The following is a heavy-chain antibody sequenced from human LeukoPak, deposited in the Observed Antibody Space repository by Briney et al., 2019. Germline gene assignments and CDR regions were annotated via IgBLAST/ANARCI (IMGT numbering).Heavy chain of an antibody. J-gene: IGHJ5*02. CDR1: GFTVSSNY. V-gene: IGHV3-66*01. Sequence: GGSLTLSCAASGFTVSSNYMSWVRQAPGKGLEGVAIIYRVGRTFYADSVEGRFTISRDNSKNTLYLQMNSLRAEDTAVYYCAKELRGYSYGLPNNWFDAWGQGTLVTVSS. CDR2: IYRVGRT. D-gene: IGHD5-18*01. CDR3: AKELRGYSYGLPNNWFDA.